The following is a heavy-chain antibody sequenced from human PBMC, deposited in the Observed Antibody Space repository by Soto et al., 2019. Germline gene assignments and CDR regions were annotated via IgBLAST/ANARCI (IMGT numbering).Heavy chain of an antibody. D-gene: IGHD3-9*01. J-gene: IGHJ5*02. CDR2: IIPILGIA. CDR1: GGTFSSYT. CDR3: GRAPAPYYDILTGYSNWFDP. Sequence: ASVKVSCKASGGTFSSYTISWVRQAPGQGLEWMGRIIPILGIANYAQKFQGRVTITADKSTSTAYMELSSLRSEDTAVYYCGRAPAPYYDILTGYSNWFDPWGQGTLVTVSS. V-gene: IGHV1-69*02.